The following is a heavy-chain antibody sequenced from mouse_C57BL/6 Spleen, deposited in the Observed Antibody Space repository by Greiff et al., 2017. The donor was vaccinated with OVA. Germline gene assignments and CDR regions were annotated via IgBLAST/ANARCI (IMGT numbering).Heavy chain of an antibody. D-gene: IGHD1-1*01. J-gene: IGHJ3*01. CDR2: IDPETGGT. Sequence: VQLQQSGAELVRPGASVTLSCKASGYTFTDYEMHWVKQTPVHGLEWIGAIDPETGGTAYNQKFKGKAILTADKSSSTAYMELRSLTSEDSAVYYCTIYYYGSSSAWFAYWGQGTLVTVSA. CDR3: TIYYYGSSSAWFAY. V-gene: IGHV1-15*01. CDR1: GYTFTDYE.